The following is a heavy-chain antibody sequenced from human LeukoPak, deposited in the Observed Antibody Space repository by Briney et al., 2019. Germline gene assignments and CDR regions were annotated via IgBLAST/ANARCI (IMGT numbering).Heavy chain of an antibody. D-gene: IGHD6-13*01. V-gene: IGHV3-23*01. CDR2: ISGSGGST. CDR1: GFTFSSYA. J-gene: IGHJ5*02. CDR3: AKHREQLVFSGGYFDP. Sequence: GRSLRLSCAASGFTFSSYAMSWVRQAPGKGLEWVSAISGSGGSTYYADSVKGRFTISRDNSKNTLYLQMNSLRAEDTAVYYCAKHREQLVFSGGYFDPWGQGTLVTVSS.